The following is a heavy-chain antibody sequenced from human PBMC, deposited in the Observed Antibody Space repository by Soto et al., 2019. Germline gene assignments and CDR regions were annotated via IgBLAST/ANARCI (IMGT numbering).Heavy chain of an antibody. CDR2: LLHSGTT. CDR1: GDSISSPKW. D-gene: IGHD6-19*01. CDR3: AYSSGWYRHDV. J-gene: IGHJ3*01. V-gene: IGHV4-4*02. Sequence: QVHLQESGPGLVKPSGTLSLTCAVSGDSISSPKWWTWLRQPPGKGLEWIGDLLHSGTTNYNPSLKSRVILSFDKSQNQFSLSLTSVTAADTAIYFCAYSSGWYRHDVWGQGTSVTVSS.